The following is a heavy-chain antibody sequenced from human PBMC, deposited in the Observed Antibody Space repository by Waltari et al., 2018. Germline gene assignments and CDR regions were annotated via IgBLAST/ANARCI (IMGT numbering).Heavy chain of an antibody. CDR3: ARGPIVVVVAATYYYYGMDV. CDR2: INHSGST. CDR1: GGSFSGYY. Sequence: QVQLQQWGAGLLKPSETLSLTCAVYGGSFSGYYWSWIRQPPGTGLEWIGEINHSGSTNYNPSLKSRVTISVDTSKNQFSLKLSSVTAADTAVYYCARGPIVVVVAATYYYYGMDVWGQGTTVTVSS. J-gene: IGHJ6*02. D-gene: IGHD2-15*01. V-gene: IGHV4-34*01.